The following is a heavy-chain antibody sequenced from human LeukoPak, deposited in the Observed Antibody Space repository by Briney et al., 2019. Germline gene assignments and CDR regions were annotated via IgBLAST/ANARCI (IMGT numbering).Heavy chain of an antibody. CDR1: GGSISSGDYY. CDR3: ARVRSGYYDFWGGYLYYPNWFDP. Sequence: PSETLSLTCTVSGGSISSGDYYWSWIRQPPGKGLEWIGYIYYSGSTYYNPSLKSRVTISVDTSKNQFSLKLSSVTAADTAVYYCARVRSGYYDFWGGYLYYPNWFDPWGQGTLVTVSS. J-gene: IGHJ5*02. D-gene: IGHD3-3*01. CDR2: IYYSGST. V-gene: IGHV4-30-4*08.